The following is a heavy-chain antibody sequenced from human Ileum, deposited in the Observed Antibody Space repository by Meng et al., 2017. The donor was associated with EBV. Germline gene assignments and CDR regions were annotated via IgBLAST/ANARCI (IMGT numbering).Heavy chain of an antibody. CDR3: TRLGGVGLPVAGTQRLAWYDP. CDR2: IRSKPNNYAT. D-gene: IGHD6-19*01. V-gene: IGHV3-73*02. CDR1: GCALTGST. Sequence: EVLLVESGGGLVQPGGSLKLSCAASGCALTGSTMHWVRQAAGKGLEWVGLIRSKPNNYATLYAASVKDRFTISRDDSKNTAYLQMNSLKTEDTAVYYCTRLGGVGLPVAGTQRLAWYDPWGQGTLVTVSS. J-gene: IGHJ5*02.